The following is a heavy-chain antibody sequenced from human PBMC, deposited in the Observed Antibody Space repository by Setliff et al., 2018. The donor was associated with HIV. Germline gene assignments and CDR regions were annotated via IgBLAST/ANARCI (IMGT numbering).Heavy chain of an antibody. CDR1: GYSISTASY. Sequence: PSETLSLTCAVSGYSISTASYWGWIRQPPGKGLEWIGSVYHSGTTYYNPSLKSRVTISVDMSNNQFSLKLRSVTAADRAVYYCARGPGYSSGTSYMDVWGKGTTVTVSS. J-gene: IGHJ6*03. CDR2: VYHSGTT. V-gene: IGHV4-38-2*01. D-gene: IGHD6-19*01. CDR3: ARGPGYSSGTSYMDV.